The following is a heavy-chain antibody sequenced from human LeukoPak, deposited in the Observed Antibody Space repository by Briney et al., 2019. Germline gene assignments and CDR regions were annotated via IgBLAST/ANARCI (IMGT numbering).Heavy chain of an antibody. CDR2: IYNSGST. Sequence: SETLSLTCTVSGGSISTYYWSWIRKPAGKGLEWIGRIYNSGSTNYNSSLKSRVTMSVDTSKNQFSLRLSSVTAADTAVYYCARERTEYSGNYVFDYWGQGTLVTVSS. V-gene: IGHV4-4*07. J-gene: IGHJ4*02. CDR3: ARERTEYSGNYVFDY. D-gene: IGHD1-26*01. CDR1: GGSISTYY.